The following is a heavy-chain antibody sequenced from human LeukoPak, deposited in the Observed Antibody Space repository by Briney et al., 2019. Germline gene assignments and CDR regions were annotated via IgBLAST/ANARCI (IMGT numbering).Heavy chain of an antibody. Sequence: GGSLRLSCAASGFTFSSYAMSWXRQAPGKGLEXVSVFXVGGATXYADXVKGRFTISRDXSENTLYLQMKSLRAEDTAVYYCARGDGYNFFDYWGQGTLVTVSS. V-gene: IGHV3-23*01. CDR1: GFTFSSYA. D-gene: IGHD5-24*01. J-gene: IGHJ4*02. CDR3: ARGDGYNFFDY. CDR2: FXVGGAT.